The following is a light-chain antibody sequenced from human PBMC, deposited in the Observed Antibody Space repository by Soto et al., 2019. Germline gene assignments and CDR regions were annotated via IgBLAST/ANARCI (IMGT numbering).Light chain of an antibody. J-gene: IGKJ5*01. CDR3: QQRFDWPIT. CDR2: EAS. CDR1: QSISTS. Sequence: EIVLAQSPATLSLSPGERATLSCRASQSISTSLTWYQQKAGQPPRLLIYEASTRATGIPPRFSGSGSATDFTLTISSLEPEDFAVYYCQQRFDWPITFGQGTRLDIK. V-gene: IGKV3-11*01.